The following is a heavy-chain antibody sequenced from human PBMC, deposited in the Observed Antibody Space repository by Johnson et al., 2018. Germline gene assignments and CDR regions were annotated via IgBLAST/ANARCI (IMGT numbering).Heavy chain of an antibody. CDR3: AKDSRAPVAPPNYYGMDV. Sequence: QVQLVESGAEVKKXGASVKVXCKASGGTFSSYAISWVRQAPGQGLEWMGGIIPIFGTANSAQKFQGSVTITADESTNTAYMELGSLRSEDTAVYYCAKDSRAPVAPPNYYGMDVWGQGTTVTVSS. D-gene: IGHD2-21*01. J-gene: IGHJ6*02. CDR2: IIPIFGTA. V-gene: IGHV1-69*01. CDR1: GGTFSSYA.